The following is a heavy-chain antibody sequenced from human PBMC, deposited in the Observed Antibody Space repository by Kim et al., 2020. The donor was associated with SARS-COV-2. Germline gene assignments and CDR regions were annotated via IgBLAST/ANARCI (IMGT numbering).Heavy chain of an antibody. CDR2: IYPGDSET. J-gene: IGHJ4*02. CDR3: ARHPVVRGLMLSYLDF. V-gene: IGHV5-51*01. Sequence: GESLKISCKASGYRFSNYWIAWVRQMPGKGLEWMGLIYPGDSETRYSPSFQGQVTITVDKSASIDYLQWNSLKASDTAMYYCARHPVVRGLMLSYLDFWGRGTTRTGSS. CDR1: GYRFSNYW. D-gene: IGHD3-16*01.